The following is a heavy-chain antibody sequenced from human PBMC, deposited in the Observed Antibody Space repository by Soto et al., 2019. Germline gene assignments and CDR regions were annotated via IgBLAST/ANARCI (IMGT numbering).Heavy chain of an antibody. D-gene: IGHD3-9*01. Sequence: QITLKESGPTLVRPTQTLTLTCAFSGFSLSTSGVGVGWIRQPPGKALEWLAVIYWDDSKHYSPSLRSRLTITKDTSKHQVVLTMTNMDPMDTGTYYCAHKGPEDWPLDYWGQGTLVTVSS. CDR1: GFSLSTSGVG. CDR2: IYWDDSK. CDR3: AHKGPEDWPLDY. J-gene: IGHJ4*02. V-gene: IGHV2-5*02.